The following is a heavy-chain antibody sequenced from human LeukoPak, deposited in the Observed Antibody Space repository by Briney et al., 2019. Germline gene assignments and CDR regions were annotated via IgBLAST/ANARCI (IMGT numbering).Heavy chain of an antibody. CDR1: GGSISSSNW. D-gene: IGHD2-2*01. V-gene: IGHV4-4*02. CDR2: IYHSWST. CDR3: ARWAGDIVVVPAARDWSDP. Sequence: PSETLSLTCAVSGGSISSSNWWSWVRQPPGKGLEWIGEIYHSWSTNYNPSLKSRVTISVDKSKNQFSLKLSSVTAADTAVYYCARWAGDIVVVPAARDWSDPWGQGTLVTVSS. J-gene: IGHJ5*02.